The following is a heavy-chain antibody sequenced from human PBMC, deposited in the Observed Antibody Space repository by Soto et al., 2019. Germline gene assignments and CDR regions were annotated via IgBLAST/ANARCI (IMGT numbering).Heavy chain of an antibody. V-gene: IGHV4-34*01. J-gene: IGHJ4*02. D-gene: IGHD6-19*01. Sequence: SETLSLTCAVYGGSFSGYYWSWIRQPPGKGLEWIGEINHSGSTNYNPSLKSRVTISVDTSKNQFSLKLSSVTAADTAVYYCARRSGWYRGYYFDYWSQGTLVTVSS. CDR2: INHSGST. CDR3: ARRSGWYRGYYFDY. CDR1: GGSFSGYY.